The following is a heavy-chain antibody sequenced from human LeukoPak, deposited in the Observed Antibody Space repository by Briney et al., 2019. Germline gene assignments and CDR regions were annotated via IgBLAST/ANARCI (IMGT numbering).Heavy chain of an antibody. V-gene: IGHV4-34*01. CDR1: GGSFSGYY. Sequence: SETLSLTCTVYGGSFSGYYWSWIRQPPGKGLEWIGEINHGGSTDYNPSLKSRVTISVDTSKTQFSLKLNSVTAADTAVYYCARGPSFDPWGQGTLVTVSS. J-gene: IGHJ5*02. CDR3: ARGPSFDP. CDR2: INHGGST.